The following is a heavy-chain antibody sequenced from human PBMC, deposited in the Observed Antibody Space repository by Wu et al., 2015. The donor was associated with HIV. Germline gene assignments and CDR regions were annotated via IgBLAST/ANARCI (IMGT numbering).Heavy chain of an antibody. CDR3: ARGWVGVGSGYSFFDY. D-gene: IGHD3-22*01. CDR2: INPNSGGT. Sequence: QVQLVQSGAEVKKPGASVKVSCKASGYTFTGYYMHWVRQAPGQGLEWMGWINPNSGGTNYAQKFQGRVTMTRDTSISTAYMELNRLRSDDTAVYYCARGWVGVGSGYSFFDYWGQGTLVTVSS. CDR1: GYTFTGYY. V-gene: IGHV1-2*02. J-gene: IGHJ4*02.